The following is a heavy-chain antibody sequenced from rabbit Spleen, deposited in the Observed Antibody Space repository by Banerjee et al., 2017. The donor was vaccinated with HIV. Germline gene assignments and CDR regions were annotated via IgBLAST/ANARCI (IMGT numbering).Heavy chain of an antibody. V-gene: IGHV1S40*01. D-gene: IGHD4-2*01. CDR3: ARDYAAGDGYIDFDL. CDR1: GFSFSSGYD. Sequence: QSLEESGGDLVKPGASLTLTCTASGFSFSSGYDMCWVRQAPGKGLEWIACIYAGSSGSTFYASWAKGRFTISKTSSTTVTLQMTSLTAADTATYFCARDYAAGDGYIDFDLWGPGTLVTVS. J-gene: IGHJ4*01. CDR2: IYAGSSGST.